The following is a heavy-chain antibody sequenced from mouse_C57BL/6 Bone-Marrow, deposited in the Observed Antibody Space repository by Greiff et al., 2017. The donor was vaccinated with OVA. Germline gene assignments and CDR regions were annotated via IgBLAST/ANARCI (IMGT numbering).Heavy chain of an antibody. D-gene: IGHD1-1*01. Sequence: VQLQQPGAELVKPGASVKLSCKASGYTFTSYWMQWVKQRPGQGLEWIGEIDPSDSYTNYNQKFKGKATLTVDTSSSTAYMQLSSLTSEDSAVYYCARGFDLITTVVFDYWGQGTTLTVSS. J-gene: IGHJ2*01. CDR3: ARGFDLITTVVFDY. V-gene: IGHV1-50*01. CDR1: GYTFTSYW. CDR2: IDPSDSYT.